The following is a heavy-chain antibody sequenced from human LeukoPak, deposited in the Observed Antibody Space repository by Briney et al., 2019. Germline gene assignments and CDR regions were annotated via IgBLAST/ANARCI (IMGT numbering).Heavy chain of an antibody. CDR3: AKDPRSKVRGVIIGSSIDY. CDR2: ISYDGSNK. V-gene: IGHV3-30*18. Sequence: PGGSLRLSCAASGFTFSSYGMHWVRQAPGKGLEWVAVISYDGSNKYYADSVKGRFTISRDNSKNTLYLQMNSLRAEDTAVYYCAKDPRSKVRGVIIGSSIDYWGQGTLVTVSS. J-gene: IGHJ4*02. CDR1: GFTFSSYG. D-gene: IGHD3-10*01.